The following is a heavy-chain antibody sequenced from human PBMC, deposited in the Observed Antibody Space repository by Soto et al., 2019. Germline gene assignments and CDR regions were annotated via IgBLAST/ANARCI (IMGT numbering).Heavy chain of an antibody. CDR1: GGSISSGGYS. V-gene: IGHV4-30-2*01. CDR3: ARDTRITMVRGVIPGPNWFDP. J-gene: IGHJ5*02. CDR2: IYHSGST. Sequence: PSETLSLTCAVSGGSISSGGYSWSWIRQPPGKGLEWIGYIYHSGSTYYNPSLKSRVTISVDRSKNQFSLKLSSVTAADTAVYYCARDTRITMVRGVIPGPNWFDPWGQGTLVTVSS. D-gene: IGHD3-10*01.